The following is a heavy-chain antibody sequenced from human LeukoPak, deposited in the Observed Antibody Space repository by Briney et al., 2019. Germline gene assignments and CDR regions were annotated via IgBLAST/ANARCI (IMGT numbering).Heavy chain of an antibody. J-gene: IGHJ4*02. CDR1: GYTFTGYY. V-gene: IGHV1-2*02. CDR2: INPNSGGT. CDR3: AKDSYCSGGSCYSAVFDY. D-gene: IGHD2-15*01. Sequence: GASVKVSCKASGYTFTGYYMHWVRQAPGQGLEWMGWINPNSGGTNYAQKFQGRVTMTRDTSISTAYMELSRLRSDDTAVYYCAKDSYCSGGSCYSAVFDYWGQGTLVTVSS.